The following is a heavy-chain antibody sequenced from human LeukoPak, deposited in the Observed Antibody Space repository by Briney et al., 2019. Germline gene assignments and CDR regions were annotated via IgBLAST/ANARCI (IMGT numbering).Heavy chain of an antibody. V-gene: IGHV3-33*01. CDR2: IWYDGCNK. D-gene: IGHD3-10*01. CDR3: ARGLASYYYGSGRPTPLDY. Sequence: GGSLRLSCAASGFTFSSYGMHWVRQAPGKGLEWVAVIWYDGCNKYYADSVKGRFTISRDNSKNTLYLQMNSLRAEDTAVYYCARGLASYYYGSGRPTPLDYWGQGTLVTVSS. CDR1: GFTFSSYG. J-gene: IGHJ4*02.